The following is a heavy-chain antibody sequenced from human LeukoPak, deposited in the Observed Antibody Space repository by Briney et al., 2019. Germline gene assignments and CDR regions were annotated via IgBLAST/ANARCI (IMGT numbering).Heavy chain of an antibody. CDR1: GLTLNKNW. V-gene: IGHV3-7*01. D-gene: IGHD5-12*01. J-gene: IGHJ1*01. Sequence: GGSQRLSCEASGLTLNKNWMTWVRQDPRKGLDWVANIKQDGSEKNYVDSVKGRFTISRDNAKNSLSLRMNSLSAEDAAVYYCATGYSGWYFYFQHWGQGSLVFFSS. CDR3: ATGYSGWYFYFQH. CDR2: IKQDGSEK.